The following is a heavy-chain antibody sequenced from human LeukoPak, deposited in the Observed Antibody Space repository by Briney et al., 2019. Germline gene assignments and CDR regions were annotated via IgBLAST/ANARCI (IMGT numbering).Heavy chain of an antibody. V-gene: IGHV1-24*01. CDR1: GYTFTDLS. Sequence: GASVKVSCKASGYTFTDLSMHWVRQAPGQGLEWMGGFDPEDGETIYAQKLQGRVTMTEDTSTDTAYMELSSLRSEDTAVYYCATGYYYDSSGYYYSQNLCDPWGQGTLVTVSS. CDR3: ATGYYYDSSGYYYSQNLCDP. CDR2: FDPEDGET. J-gene: IGHJ5*02. D-gene: IGHD3-22*01.